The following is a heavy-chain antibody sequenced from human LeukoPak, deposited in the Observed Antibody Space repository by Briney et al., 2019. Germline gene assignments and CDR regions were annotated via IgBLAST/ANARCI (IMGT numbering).Heavy chain of an antibody. CDR2: ISAYNGNT. CDR3: ARDRVWQQLAQFDY. V-gene: IGHV1-18*01. J-gene: IGHJ4*02. D-gene: IGHD6-13*01. CDR1: GYTFTSYG. Sequence: GASVKVSCKASGYTFTSYGVSWVRQAPGQGLEWMGWISAYNGNTNYAQKLQGRVTMTTDTSTSTAYMELRSLRSDDTAVYYCARDRVWQQLAQFDYWGQGTLVTVSS.